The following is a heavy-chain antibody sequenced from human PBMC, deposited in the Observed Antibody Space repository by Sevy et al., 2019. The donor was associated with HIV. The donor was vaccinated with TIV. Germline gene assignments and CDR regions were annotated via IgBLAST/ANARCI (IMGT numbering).Heavy chain of an antibody. Sequence: GGSLRLSCAASGFRFSSYSMNWVRQAPGKGLEWVSSISRSSSYIYHADSVKGRFTISRDNAKNSLHLQMNSLRAEDTAVYYCARWDADRRWYFDYWGQGILVTVSS. CDR2: ISRSSSYI. V-gene: IGHV3-21*01. CDR1: GFRFSSYS. D-gene: IGHD1-26*01. J-gene: IGHJ4*02. CDR3: ARWDADRRWYFDY.